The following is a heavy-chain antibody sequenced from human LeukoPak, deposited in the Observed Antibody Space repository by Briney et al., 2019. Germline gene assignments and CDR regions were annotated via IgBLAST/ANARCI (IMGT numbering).Heavy chain of an antibody. D-gene: IGHD4-17*01. CDR2: FFLKGST. Sequence: SETLSLTCTVSGYSITSAYYWGWIRQPPGKGLEWIGSFFLKGSTYYNPSLKSRVTISVDTSKNQFSLTLSSVTAADTAVYYCARAYNDYGDFYFDYWGQGTLVTVSS. V-gene: IGHV4-38-2*02. J-gene: IGHJ4*02. CDR3: ARAYNDYGDFYFDY. CDR1: GYSITSAYY.